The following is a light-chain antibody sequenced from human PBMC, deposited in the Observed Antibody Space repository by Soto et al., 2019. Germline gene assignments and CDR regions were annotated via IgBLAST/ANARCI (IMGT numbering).Light chain of an antibody. CDR1: SSDVGGYNY. Sequence: QSALTQPASVSGSPGQSITISCTGTSSDVGGYNYVSWYQQHPVKAPKLMIYDVSNRPSGVSNRFSGSKSGNTASLTISGLQAEDEADYYCSSYTSSITLLVFGGGTKLTVL. CDR3: SSYTSSITLLV. V-gene: IGLV2-14*01. J-gene: IGLJ2*01. CDR2: DVS.